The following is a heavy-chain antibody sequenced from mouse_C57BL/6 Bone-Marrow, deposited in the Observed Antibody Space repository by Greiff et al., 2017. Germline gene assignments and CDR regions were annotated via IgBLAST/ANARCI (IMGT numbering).Heavy chain of an antibody. J-gene: IGHJ3*01. V-gene: IGHV5-6*02. CDR2: ISSGGSYT. CDR3: ARRRGFAY. CDR1: GFTFSSYG. Sequence: EVKLVESGGDLVKPGGSLKLSCAASGFTFSSYGMSWVRQTPDKRLEWVATISSGGSYTYYPDSVKGRFTISRDNAKNTLYLQMSSLKSEDTAMYYGARRRGFAYWGQGTLGTVSA.